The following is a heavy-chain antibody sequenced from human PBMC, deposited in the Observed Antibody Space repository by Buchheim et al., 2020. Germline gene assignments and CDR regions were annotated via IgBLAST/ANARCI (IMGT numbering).Heavy chain of an antibody. CDR1: GGSISTGDYY. J-gene: IGHJ4*02. D-gene: IGHD4-17*01. CDR2: IYNTGNT. CDR3: ARAPPTASPQFDY. V-gene: IGHV4-30-4*01. Sequence: QVQLQESGPGLVKPSQTLSLTCIVSGGSISTGDYYWSWIRQPPGKGLEWIGYIYNTGNTYSNPSLKIRITISVDTSKNQFSLKLNSATAADTAVYYCARAPPTASPQFDYWGQGTL.